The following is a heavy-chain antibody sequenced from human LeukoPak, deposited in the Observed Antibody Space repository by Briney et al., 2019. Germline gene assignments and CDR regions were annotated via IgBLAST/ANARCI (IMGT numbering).Heavy chain of an antibody. CDR3: ANRHCSSTSCYWFDP. D-gene: IGHD2-2*01. J-gene: IGHJ5*02. V-gene: IGHV3-23*01. CDR2: ITGSGSST. Sequence: GGSLRLSCAASGFTFSSYAMTWVRQAPGKGLDWVSTITGSGSSTYYADSVKGRFTISRDNSKNTLYLQMNSLTAEDTAVYYCANRHCSSTSCYWFDPWGQGTQVTVSS. CDR1: GFTFSSYA.